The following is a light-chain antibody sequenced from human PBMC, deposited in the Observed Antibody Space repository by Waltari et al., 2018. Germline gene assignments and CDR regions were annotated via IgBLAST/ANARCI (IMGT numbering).Light chain of an antibody. CDR2: DAS. Sequence: EIVLTQSPGTLSLSPGERATLSCRASQSVGKYLVWYQQKPGQAPRLLIYDASIRATGIPDRFSGSGSGTDFSLTISRLEPEDSAVYYCQKYVNLPATFGQGTRAEIK. V-gene: IGKV3-20*01. CDR3: QKYVNLPAT. J-gene: IGKJ1*01. CDR1: QSVGKY.